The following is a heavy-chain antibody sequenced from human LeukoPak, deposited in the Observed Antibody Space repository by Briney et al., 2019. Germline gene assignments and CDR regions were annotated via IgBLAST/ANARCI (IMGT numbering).Heavy chain of an antibody. CDR1: GYTFTGHY. CDR3: ARVARRDIVVVPAAIVWFNP. Sequence: ASVKVSCKASGYTFTGHYMHWVRQAPGQGLEWMGWINPNSGGTNYAQKFQGRVTMTRDTSISTAYMELSRLRSDDKAVYYCARVARRDIVVVPAAIVWFNPWGQGTLVTVSS. D-gene: IGHD2-2*01. CDR2: INPNSGGT. J-gene: IGHJ5*02. V-gene: IGHV1-2*02.